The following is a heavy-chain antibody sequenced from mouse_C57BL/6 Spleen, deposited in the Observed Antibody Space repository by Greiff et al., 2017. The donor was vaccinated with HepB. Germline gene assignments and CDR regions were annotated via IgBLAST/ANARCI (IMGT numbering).Heavy chain of an antibody. D-gene: IGHD2-1*01. CDR3: ARQGGNDY. J-gene: IGHJ2*01. CDR2: ISSGGSYT. CDR1: GFTFSSYG. Sequence: EVHLVESGGDLVKPGGSLKLSCAASGFTFSSYGMSWVRQTPDKRLEWVATISSGGSYTYYPDSVKGRFTISRDNAKNTLYLQMSSLKSEDTAMYYCARQGGNDYWGQGTTLTVSS. V-gene: IGHV5-6*01.